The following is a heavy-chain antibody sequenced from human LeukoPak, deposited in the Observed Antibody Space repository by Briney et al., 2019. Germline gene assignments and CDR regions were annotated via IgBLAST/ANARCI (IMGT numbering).Heavy chain of an antibody. D-gene: IGHD1-1*01. CDR3: ARGLQEGPGMTGFDP. CDR1: GGSFSGYY. V-gene: IGHV4-34*01. Sequence: SETLSLTCAVYGGSFSGYYWSWIRQPPGKGLEWIGEINHSGSTNYNPSLKSRVTISVDTSKNQFSLKLSSVTAADTAVYYCARGLQEGPGMTGFDPWGQGTLVTVSS. CDR2: INHSGST. J-gene: IGHJ5*02.